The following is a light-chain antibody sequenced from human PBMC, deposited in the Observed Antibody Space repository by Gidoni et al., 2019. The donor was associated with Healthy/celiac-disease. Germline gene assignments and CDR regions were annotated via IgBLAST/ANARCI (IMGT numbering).Light chain of an antibody. J-gene: IGKJ4*01. CDR1: QSISSY. V-gene: IGKV1-39*01. CDR3: QQSYSTPRT. CDR2: AAS. Sequence: GDRVTITCRASQSISSYLNWYQQKPGKAPKLLNYAASSLQSGVPARFSGSGSRTDFTLTISSLQPEDVATYCCQQSYSTPRTFXGXTKVEIK.